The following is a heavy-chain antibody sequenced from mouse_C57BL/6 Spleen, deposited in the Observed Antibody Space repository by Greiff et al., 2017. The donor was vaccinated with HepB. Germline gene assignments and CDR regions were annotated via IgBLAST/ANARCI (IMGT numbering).Heavy chain of an antibody. CDR2: IDPSDSYT. D-gene: IGHD1-1*01. Sequence: VQLQQPGAELVMPGASVKLSCKASGYTFTSYWMHWVKQRPGQGLEWIGEIDPSDSYTNYNQKFKGKSTLTVDKSSSTAYMQLSSLTSEDSAVYYCATLITTVVADYWGQGTTLTVSS. CDR3: ATLITTVVADY. CDR1: GYTFTSYW. V-gene: IGHV1-69*01. J-gene: IGHJ2*01.